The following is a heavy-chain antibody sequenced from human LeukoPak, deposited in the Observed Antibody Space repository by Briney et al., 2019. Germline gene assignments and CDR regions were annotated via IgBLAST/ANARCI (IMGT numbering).Heavy chain of an antibody. V-gene: IGHV3-7*01. Sequence: RGSLRLSCAASGFSFNSDWMDWVRQAPGKGLEWVANIKHDESEKNYLDSVKGRFTISRDNAKNSLYLQMNSLRDEDTAVYYCASSGSYRFDYWGQGTLVTVSS. D-gene: IGHD1-26*01. J-gene: IGHJ4*02. CDR3: ASSGSYRFDY. CDR2: IKHDESEK. CDR1: GFSFNSDW.